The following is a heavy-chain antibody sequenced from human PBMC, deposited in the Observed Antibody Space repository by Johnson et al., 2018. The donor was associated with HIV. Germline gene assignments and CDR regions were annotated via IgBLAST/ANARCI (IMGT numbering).Heavy chain of an antibody. D-gene: IGHD2-21*02. CDR1: GFTVSSNY. J-gene: IGHJ3*02. Sequence: QVQLVESGGGVVQPGRSLRLSCAASGFTVSSNYMNWVRKAPGKGLEWVSYISSSGSTIYYADSVKGRFTISRDNAKNSLYLQMNSLRAEDTAVYYCASQIVVVTADDAFDIWGQGTRVTVSS. V-gene: IGHV3-11*04. CDR2: ISSSGSTI. CDR3: ASQIVVVTADDAFDI.